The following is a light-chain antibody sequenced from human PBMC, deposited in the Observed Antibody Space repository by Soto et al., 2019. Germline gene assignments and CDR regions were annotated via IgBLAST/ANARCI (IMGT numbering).Light chain of an antibody. J-gene: IGKJ1*01. Sequence: DIQMTQSPSSLSASVGDEVTITCRASQTIMTYLNWYQLKPGKPPRLLIYAASSLQSGVPSRFSGSGYGTEFTLTISNLQPEDFATYYCQQYDTYWTFGQGTKVDIK. V-gene: IGKV1-17*02. CDR2: AAS. CDR3: QQYDTYWT. CDR1: QTIMTY.